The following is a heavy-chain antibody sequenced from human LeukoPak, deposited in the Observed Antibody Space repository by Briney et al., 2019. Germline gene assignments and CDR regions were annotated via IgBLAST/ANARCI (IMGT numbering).Heavy chain of an antibody. J-gene: IGHJ4*02. CDR2: LYYSGST. CDR1: GDSISSSSYY. Sequence: SETLSLTCTVSGDSISSSSYYWGWIRQPPGKGLESIGSLYYSGSTYYNPSLKSRVTISGDTSKNHFSLKLSSVTAADTAVYYCARDVTAAFDYWGQGTLVTVSS. CDR3: ARDVTAAFDY. V-gene: IGHV4-39*07. D-gene: IGHD6-13*01.